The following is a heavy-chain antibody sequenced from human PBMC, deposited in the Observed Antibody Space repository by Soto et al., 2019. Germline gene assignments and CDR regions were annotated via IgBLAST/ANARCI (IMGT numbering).Heavy chain of an antibody. J-gene: IGHJ6*03. Sequence: ASVKVSCKVSGYTLTELSMHWVRQAPGKGLEWMGGFDPEDGETIYAQKFQGRVTMTEDTSTDTAYMELSSLRSEDTAVYYCATITPPHGDYDSYYYYMDVWGKGTTVTVSS. CDR1: GYTLTELS. V-gene: IGHV1-24*01. D-gene: IGHD4-17*01. CDR2: FDPEDGET. CDR3: ATITPPHGDYDSYYYYMDV.